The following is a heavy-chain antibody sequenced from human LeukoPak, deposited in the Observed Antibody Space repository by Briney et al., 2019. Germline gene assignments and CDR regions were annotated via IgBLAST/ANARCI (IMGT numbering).Heavy chain of an antibody. Sequence: GASVKVSCKSSGYTFSSYGISWVRQAPGQGLDGVGWISAYSGETIYAQELQGRVTMTTDTSTRTAYMEQRSLISDDTAVYYCASDFTPYCSSTSCSWFDPWGQGTLVTVSS. D-gene: IGHD2-2*01. J-gene: IGHJ5*02. CDR3: ASDFTPYCSSTSCSWFDP. CDR2: ISAYSGET. CDR1: GYTFSSYG. V-gene: IGHV1-18*01.